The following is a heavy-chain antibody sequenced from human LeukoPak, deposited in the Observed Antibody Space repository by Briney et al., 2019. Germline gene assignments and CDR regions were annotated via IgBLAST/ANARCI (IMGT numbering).Heavy chain of an antibody. J-gene: IGHJ4*02. CDR1: GFTFSSYG. CDR2: ISGSGGST. V-gene: IGHV3-23*01. CDR3: ARDIAAAGGFLDY. Sequence: GGSLRLSCAASGFTFSSYGMSWVRQAPGKGLEWVSAISGSGGSTYYADSVKGRFTISRDNSKNTLYLQMNSLRAEDTAVYYCARDIAAAGGFLDYWGQGTLVTVSS. D-gene: IGHD6-13*01.